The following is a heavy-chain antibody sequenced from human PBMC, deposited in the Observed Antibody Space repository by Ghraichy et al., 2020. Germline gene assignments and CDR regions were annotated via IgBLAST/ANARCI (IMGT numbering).Heavy chain of an antibody. Sequence: SETLSLTCAVYGGSFSGYYWSWIRQPPGKGLEWIGEINHSGSTNYNPSLKSRVTISVDTSKNQFSLKLSSVTAADTAVYYCARGPVWGYCSSTSCYHFDYWGQGTLVTVSS. J-gene: IGHJ4*02. CDR3: ARGPVWGYCSSTSCYHFDY. D-gene: IGHD2-2*01. CDR2: INHSGST. V-gene: IGHV4-34*01. CDR1: GGSFSGYY.